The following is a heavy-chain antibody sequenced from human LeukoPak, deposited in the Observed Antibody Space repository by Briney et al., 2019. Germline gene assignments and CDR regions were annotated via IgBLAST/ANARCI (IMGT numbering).Heavy chain of an antibody. D-gene: IGHD3-3*02. V-gene: IGHV3-20*04. CDR2: INYKVAIT. CDR1: GFTFVDYG. CDR3: ARGRLGPSFSVSHFDL. Sequence: PGGSLRLSCATSGFTFVDYGLSWVRRAPGKGLEWLCAINYKVAITDYADYVKGRFTISTDNAKNSLYLRMDSLRAEDTALYYCARGRLGPSFSVSHFDLWGQGTLVTVSS. J-gene: IGHJ4*02.